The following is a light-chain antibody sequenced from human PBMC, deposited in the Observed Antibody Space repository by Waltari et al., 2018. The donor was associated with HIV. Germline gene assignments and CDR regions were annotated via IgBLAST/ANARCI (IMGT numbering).Light chain of an antibody. CDR3: QQYSRWPPTWT. CDR1: ENIHNN. J-gene: IGKJ1*01. V-gene: IGKV3-15*01. CDR2: DAS. Sequence: EVVMTQSTGTLSVSPGERATRSCRASENIHNNLAWYQQKSGQAPRLICYDASARVTGVPARFSGSGSRTEFTLTISGLQSEDFAIYYCQQYSRWPPTWTFGQGTKVDVK.